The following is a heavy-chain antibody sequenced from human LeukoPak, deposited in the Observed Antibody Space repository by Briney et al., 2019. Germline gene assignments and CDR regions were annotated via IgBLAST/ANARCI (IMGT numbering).Heavy chain of an antibody. J-gene: IGHJ4*02. CDR2: IYPADSDV. CDR3: ATPVIGSNDY. Sequence: GESLQISCKVSGYSFSNYWIGWVRQMPGKGLEWMAIIYPADSDVRYGPSFEGHVTISADNSINTAYLQWSSLKASDTAMYYCATPVIGSNDYWGQGTLVIVSA. D-gene: IGHD2-2*03. V-gene: IGHV5-51*01. CDR1: GYSFSNYW.